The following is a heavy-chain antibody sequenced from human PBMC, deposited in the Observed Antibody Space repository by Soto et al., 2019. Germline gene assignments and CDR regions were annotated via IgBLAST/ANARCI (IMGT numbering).Heavy chain of an antibody. D-gene: IGHD3-10*01. CDR2: ISYDGSNK. J-gene: IGHJ4*02. V-gene: IGHV3-30-3*01. Sequence: PGGSLRLSCAASGFTFSSYAMHWVRQAPGKGLDWVAVISYDGSNKYYADSVKGRFTISRDNSKNTLYLQMNSLRAEDTAVYYCAREYGGVFDYWGQGTLVTVSS. CDR3: AREYGGVFDY. CDR1: GFTFSSYA.